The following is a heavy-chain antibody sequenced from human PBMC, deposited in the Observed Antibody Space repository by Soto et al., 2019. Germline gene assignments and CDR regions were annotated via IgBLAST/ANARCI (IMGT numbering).Heavy chain of an antibody. J-gene: IGHJ1*01. CDR2: ISYDGSNK. CDR3: AKDLGDYGDYGYFQH. V-gene: IGHV3-30*18. Sequence: GGSLRLSCAASGFTFSSYGMHWVRQAPGKGLEWVAVISYDGSNKYYADSVKGRFTISRDNSKNTLYLQMNSLRAEDTAVYYCAKDLGDYGDYGYFQHWGQGTLVTVSS. D-gene: IGHD4-17*01. CDR1: GFTFSSYG.